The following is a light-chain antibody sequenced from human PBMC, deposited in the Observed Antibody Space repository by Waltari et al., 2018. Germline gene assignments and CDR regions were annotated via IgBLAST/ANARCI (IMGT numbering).Light chain of an antibody. V-gene: IGLV2-23*02. J-gene: IGLJ1*01. CDR3: CSYAGRGTYV. CDR2: EVF. CDR1: TSDVGSYDL. Sequence: QSALTQPASVSGTPGQSHTISCSGTTSDVGSYDLFSWYQQHPGEAPKLLICEVFKRPPDTSSRFSGAKSGSTASLTISGLQPEDEADYYCCSYAGRGTYVFGSGTKVTVL.